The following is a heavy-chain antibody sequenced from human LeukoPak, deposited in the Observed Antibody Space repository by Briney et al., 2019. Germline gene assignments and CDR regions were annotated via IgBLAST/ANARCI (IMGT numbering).Heavy chain of an antibody. CDR2: IYRDGRT. CDR3: ASDPGLRNGVDV. J-gene: IGHJ6*02. Sequence: WWALRLSCAASGGTVNNSYMNWLRQAPGRGLDGVAVIYRDGRTYYADDVKGPFTISRENSKNTLYLQMNSLTPAATAVYYCASDPGLRNGVDVWGQGTTVTASS. D-gene: IGHD2-21*01. V-gene: IGHV3-66*02. CDR1: GGTVNNSY.